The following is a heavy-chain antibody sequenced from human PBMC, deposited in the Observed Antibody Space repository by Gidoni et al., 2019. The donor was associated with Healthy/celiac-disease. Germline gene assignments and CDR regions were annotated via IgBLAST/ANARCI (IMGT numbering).Heavy chain of an antibody. J-gene: IGHJ4*02. CDR3: ARDTRGFGELFEWYYFDY. CDR1: GGSISSYY. CDR2: IYYSGST. D-gene: IGHD3-10*01. V-gene: IGHV4-59*01. Sequence: QVQLQESGPGLVKPSEALSLTCTVSGGSISSYYWCWIRQPPGKGLEWIGYIYYSGSTNYTPSLKCRVTISVDTSKTQFSLNLSSLTALDTAVYYCARDTRGFGELFEWYYFDYWGQGTLVTVSS.